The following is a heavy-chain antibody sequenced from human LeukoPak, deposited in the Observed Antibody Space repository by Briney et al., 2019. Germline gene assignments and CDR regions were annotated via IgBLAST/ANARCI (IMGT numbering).Heavy chain of an antibody. CDR3: ARDIMITCGGVIVNSAFDI. CDR2: IIAIFGTA. D-gene: IGHD3-16*02. Sequence: SVKVSCKASGGTFSSYAISWVRQAPGQGLEWMGGIIAIFGTANYAQKFQGRVTITTDESTSTAYMELSSLRSEDTAVYYCARDIMITCGGVIVNSAFDIWGQGTMVTVSS. CDR1: GGTFSSYA. J-gene: IGHJ3*02. V-gene: IGHV1-69*05.